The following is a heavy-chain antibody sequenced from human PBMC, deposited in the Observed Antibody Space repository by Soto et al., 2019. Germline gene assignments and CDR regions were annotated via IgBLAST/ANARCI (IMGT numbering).Heavy chain of an antibody. CDR1: GGSFSGYY. J-gene: IGHJ3*02. Sequence: SETLSLTCAVYGGSFSGYYWSWIRQPPGKGLEWIGEINHSGSTNYNPSLKSRVTISVDTSKNQFSLKLSSVTAADTAVYYCARIQLGYDAFDSWGQGTRVTVSS. D-gene: IGHD6-6*01. CDR2: INHSGST. V-gene: IGHV4-34*01. CDR3: ARIQLGYDAFDS.